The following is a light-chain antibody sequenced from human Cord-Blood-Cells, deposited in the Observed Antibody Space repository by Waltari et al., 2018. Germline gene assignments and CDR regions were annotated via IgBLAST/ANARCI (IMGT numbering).Light chain of an antibody. Sequence: DIVLTQSPDSLALYLGERATLNCKSSQSVLYSTNNKNYLAWYQQKPGQPPKLLIYWASTRESGVPDRFSGSGSGTDFTLTISSLQAEDVAVYYCQQYYSTPWTFGQGTKVEIK. J-gene: IGKJ1*01. V-gene: IGKV4-1*01. CDR1: QSVLYSTNNKNY. CDR3: QQYYSTPWT. CDR2: WAS.